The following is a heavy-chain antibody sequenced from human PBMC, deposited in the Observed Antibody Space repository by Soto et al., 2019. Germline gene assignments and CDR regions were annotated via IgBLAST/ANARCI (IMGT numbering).Heavy chain of an antibody. CDR2: VIPIFGTA. J-gene: IGHJ4*02. Sequence: QVQLVQSGAEVKKPGSSVKVSCKASGGTFSSYAISWVRQAPGQGLEWMGGVIPIFGTANYAQKFQGRVTVTADESTSTAYMELCSLRSENPAVDYCARVGYRSGYIAYWGQGTLVTVS. CDR3: ARVGYRSGYIAY. D-gene: IGHD3-22*01. V-gene: IGHV1-69*12. CDR1: GGTFSSYA.